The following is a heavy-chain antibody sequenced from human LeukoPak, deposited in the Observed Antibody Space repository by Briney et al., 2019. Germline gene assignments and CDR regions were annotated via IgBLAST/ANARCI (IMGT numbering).Heavy chain of an antibody. CDR1: GFTFTNYT. V-gene: IGHV3-21*01. J-gene: IGHJ6*03. Sequence: GGSLRLSCAASGFTFTNYTMNWVRQAPGKGLEWVSSISSSSSYLYYADSVKGRFIIFRDNAKTSLYLQMKTLTAEDTAVYYCARTRGGDHFYYYMDVWGKGTTVTVSS. D-gene: IGHD2-21*01. CDR3: ARTRGGDHFYYYMDV. CDR2: ISSSSSYL.